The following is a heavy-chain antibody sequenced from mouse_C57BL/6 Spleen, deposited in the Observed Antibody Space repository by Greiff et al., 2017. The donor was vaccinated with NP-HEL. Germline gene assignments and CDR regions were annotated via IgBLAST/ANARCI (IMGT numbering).Heavy chain of an antibody. CDR2: IDPETGGT. V-gene: IGHV1-15*01. CDR1: GYTFTDYE. D-gene: IGHD4-1*01. J-gene: IGHJ3*01. Sequence: QVQLKESGAELVRPGASVTLSCKASGYTFTDYEMHWVKQTPVHGLEWIGAIDPETGGTAYNQKFKGKAILTADKSSSTAYMELRSLTSEDSAVYYCTRGNVTGTEFAYWGQGTLVTVSA. CDR3: TRGNVTGTEFAY.